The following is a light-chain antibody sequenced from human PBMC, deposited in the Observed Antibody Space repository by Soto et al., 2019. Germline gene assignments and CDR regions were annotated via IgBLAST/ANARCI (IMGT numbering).Light chain of an antibody. Sequence: EIVMTQSPDTLSVSPGERATLSCRASQKVGRNVAWYQQRPGQAPRLLIHGTSTRAADIPARFSGSVSGTEFTLTINSLQPEDFVIYYCQQYNNWPPMSTFGQGTKLEIK. V-gene: IGKV3-15*01. CDR2: GTS. J-gene: IGKJ2*01. CDR1: QKVGRN. CDR3: QQYNNWPPMST.